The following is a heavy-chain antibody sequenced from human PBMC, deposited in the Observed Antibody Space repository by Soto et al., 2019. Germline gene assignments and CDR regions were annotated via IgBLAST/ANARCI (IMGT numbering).Heavy chain of an antibody. CDR2: IYYSGST. CDR3: ARDRVDTAMAIFDY. D-gene: IGHD5-18*01. V-gene: IGHV4-59*01. Sequence: SDTLSLTCTVSGGSISSYYWSWIRQPPGKGLEWIGYIYYSGSTNYNPSLKSRVTISVDTSKNQFSLKLSSVTAADTAVYYCARDRVDTAMAIFDYWGQGNLVTVSS. CDR1: GGSISSYY. J-gene: IGHJ4*02.